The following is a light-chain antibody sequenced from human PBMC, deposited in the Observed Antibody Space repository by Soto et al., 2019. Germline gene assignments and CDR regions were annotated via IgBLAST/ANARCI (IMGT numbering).Light chain of an antibody. Sequence: QSVLTQPPSASGTPGQRVTISCSGSSSNIGSNYVYWYQQVPGTAPKLLIYNNNQRPSGVPDRFSGSKSGTSASLAISGLRSEDEAAYYCAAWDDSLSGRVFGPGTKLTVL. CDR2: NNN. CDR3: AAWDDSLSGRV. V-gene: IGLV1-47*01. CDR1: SSNIGSNY. J-gene: IGLJ1*01.